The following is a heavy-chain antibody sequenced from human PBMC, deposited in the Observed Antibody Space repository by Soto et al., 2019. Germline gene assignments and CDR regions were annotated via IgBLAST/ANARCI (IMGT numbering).Heavy chain of an antibody. CDR1: GVSISSHY. Sequence: SETLSLTCTVSGVSISSHYWSWIRQPPGKGLEWIGEINHSGSTNYNPSLKIRVIISVYTSKNQFSLKLSSVTASDTAVYYCARLPRGYNYGMDVWGQGTTVTVS. CDR2: INHSGST. J-gene: IGHJ6*02. CDR3: ARLPRGYNYGMDV. D-gene: IGHD1-1*01. V-gene: IGHV4-34*01.